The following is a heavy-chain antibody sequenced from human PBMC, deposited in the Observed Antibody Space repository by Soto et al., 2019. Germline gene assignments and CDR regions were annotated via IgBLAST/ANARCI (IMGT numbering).Heavy chain of an antibody. CDR3: ARGVLGDNVRFQY. CDR1: GYTFTGYY. Sequence: GASVKVSCKASGYTFTGYYMHWVRQAPGQGLEWMGWINPNSGGTNYAQKFQGRVTMTRDTSISTAYMELSRLRSDDTAVYYCARGVLGDNVRFQYWGQGTLVTVSS. V-gene: IGHV1-2*02. CDR2: INPNSGGT. J-gene: IGHJ4*02. D-gene: IGHD2-8*01.